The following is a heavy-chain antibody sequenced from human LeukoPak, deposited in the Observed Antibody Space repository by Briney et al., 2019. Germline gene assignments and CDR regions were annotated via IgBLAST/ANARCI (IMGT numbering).Heavy chain of an antibody. CDR1: GFTFSSYW. D-gene: IGHD1-7*01. Sequence: GGSLRLSCAASGFTFSSYWMSWVRQAPGKGLEWVANIKQDGSEKYYVDSVKGRFTISRDNAKNSLYLQMNSLRAGDTAVYYCARGSSRTTGAFDIWGQGTMVTVSS. J-gene: IGHJ3*02. V-gene: IGHV3-7*01. CDR3: ARGSSRTTGAFDI. CDR2: IKQDGSEK.